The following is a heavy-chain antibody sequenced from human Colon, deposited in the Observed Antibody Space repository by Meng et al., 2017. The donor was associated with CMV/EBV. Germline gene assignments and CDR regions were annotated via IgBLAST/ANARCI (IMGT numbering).Heavy chain of an antibody. J-gene: IGHJ4*02. CDR3: ARRRGYCTDASCFPFDY. CDR1: GYNFNNYW. V-gene: IGHV5-51*01. D-gene: IGHD2-15*01. CDR2: INAGDSDT. Sequence: GGSLRLSCKGSGYNFNNYWIAWVRQKPGKGLEWMGIINAGDSDTSYSPSFKGQVTVSADKSISAAYLQWSSLKASDTAIYYCARRRGYCTDASCFPFDYWGQGTLVIVSS.